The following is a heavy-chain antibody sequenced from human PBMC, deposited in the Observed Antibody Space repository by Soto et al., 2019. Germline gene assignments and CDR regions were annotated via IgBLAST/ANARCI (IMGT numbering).Heavy chain of an antibody. V-gene: IGHV1-69*02. Sequence: ASVKVSCKASGGTFSSYTISWVRQAPGQGLEWMGRIIPILGIANYAQKFQGRVTITADKSTSTAYMELSSLRSEDTAVYYCARGVMYNWFDPWGQGTLVTVSS. CDR1: GGTFSSYT. CDR3: ARGVMYNWFDP. J-gene: IGHJ5*02. D-gene: IGHD2-8*01. CDR2: IIPILGIA.